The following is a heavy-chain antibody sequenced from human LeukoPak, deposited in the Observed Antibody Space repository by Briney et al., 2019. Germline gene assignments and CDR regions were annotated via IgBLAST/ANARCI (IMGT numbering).Heavy chain of an antibody. V-gene: IGHV4-4*07. CDR2: IYTSGST. Sequence: SETLSLTCTVSGGSISSYYWSWIRQPAGKGLEWIGRIYTSGSTNYNPSLKSRVTMSVDTSKNQFSLKLSPVTAADTAVYYCARDGLIVGATGNFDYWGQGTLVTVSS. CDR1: GGSISSYY. D-gene: IGHD1-26*01. J-gene: IGHJ4*02. CDR3: ARDGLIVGATGNFDY.